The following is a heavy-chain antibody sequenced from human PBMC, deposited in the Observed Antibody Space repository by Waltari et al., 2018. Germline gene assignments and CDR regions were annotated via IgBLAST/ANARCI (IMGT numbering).Heavy chain of an antibody. CDR1: GFTLGDYA. Sequence: EAQLVESGGGLVQPGRSLRLSCAASGFTLGDYAMHWVRQAPGKGLEWVSGISWNSGTIVHADSVKGRFTISRDNAKNSLYLQMNSVRPEDTALYYCVKDRKSEVLSVPNGMDVWGQGTTVTVSS. J-gene: IGHJ6*02. CDR3: VKDRKSEVLSVPNGMDV. V-gene: IGHV3-9*01. D-gene: IGHD3-16*01. CDR2: ISWNSGTI.